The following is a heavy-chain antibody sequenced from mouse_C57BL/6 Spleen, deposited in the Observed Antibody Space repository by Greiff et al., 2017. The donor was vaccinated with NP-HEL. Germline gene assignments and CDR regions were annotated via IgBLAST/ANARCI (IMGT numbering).Heavy chain of an antibody. CDR3: ARRDYAWFAY. CDR1: GYTFTSYW. J-gene: IGHJ3*01. Sequence: QVQLQQPGAELVMPGASVKLSCKASGYTFTSYWMHWVKQRPGQGLEWIGEIDPSDSYTNYNQKFKGKSTLTVDKPSSTAYMQLSSLTSEDSAVYYCARRDYAWFAYWGQGTLVTVSA. V-gene: IGHV1-69*01. D-gene: IGHD2-4*01. CDR2: IDPSDSYT.